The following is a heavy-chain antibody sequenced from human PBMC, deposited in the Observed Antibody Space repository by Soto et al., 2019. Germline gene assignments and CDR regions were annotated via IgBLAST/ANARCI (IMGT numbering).Heavy chain of an antibody. CDR1: GGTFSSYA. D-gene: IGHD3-22*01. CDR2: IIPIFGTA. J-gene: IGHJ4*02. Sequence: ASVKVSCKASGGTFSSYAISWVRQAPGQGLEWMGGIIPIFGTANYAQKFQGRVTITADESTSTAYMELSSLRSEDTAVYYCARDKREYYYDSSGYHDYWGQGTLVTVSS. V-gene: IGHV1-69*13. CDR3: ARDKREYYYDSSGYHDY.